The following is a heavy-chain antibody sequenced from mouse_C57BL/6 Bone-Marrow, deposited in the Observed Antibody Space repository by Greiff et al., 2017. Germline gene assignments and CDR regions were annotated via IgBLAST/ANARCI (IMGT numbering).Heavy chain of an antibody. CDR2: INPNYGTT. D-gene: IGHD1-1*01. CDR3: GRWGYYGSDHWYFDV. J-gene: IGHJ1*03. Sequence: EVQLQQSGPELVKPGASVKISCKASGYSFTDYNMNWVKQSNGKSLEWIGVINPNYGTTSYNQKFKGKATLTVDQSSSTAYMQLNSVTSEDSAVDYCGRWGYYGSDHWYFDVWGTGTTVTVSS. V-gene: IGHV1-39*01. CDR1: GYSFTDYN.